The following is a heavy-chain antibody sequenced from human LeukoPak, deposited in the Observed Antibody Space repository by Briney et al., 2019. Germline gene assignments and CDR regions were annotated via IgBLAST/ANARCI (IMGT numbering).Heavy chain of an antibody. CDR3: ARDPFDL. Sequence: ETLSLTCAVYGGSFGGYYWSWVRQAPGKGLEWVATIKQGGSDKFYVDSVKGRFTISGDNAKNSLYLQMNSLRAEDTAVYYCARDPFDLWGQGTLVTVSS. CDR2: IKQGGSDK. J-gene: IGHJ5*02. CDR1: GGSFGGYY. V-gene: IGHV3-7*01.